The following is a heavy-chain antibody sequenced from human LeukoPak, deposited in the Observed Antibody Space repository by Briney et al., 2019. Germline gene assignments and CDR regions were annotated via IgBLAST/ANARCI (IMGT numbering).Heavy chain of an antibody. V-gene: IGHV4-34*01. CDR2: INHSGST. D-gene: IGHD2/OR15-2a*01. Sequence: KSSETLSLTCAVYGGSFSGYYWSWIRQPPGKGLEWIGEINHSGSTNYNPSLKSRVTILVDTSKNQFSLKLSSVTAADTAVYYCARGLVGTFFYYGMDVWGQGTTVTVSS. CDR3: ARGLVGTFFYYGMDV. CDR1: GGSFSGYY. J-gene: IGHJ6*02.